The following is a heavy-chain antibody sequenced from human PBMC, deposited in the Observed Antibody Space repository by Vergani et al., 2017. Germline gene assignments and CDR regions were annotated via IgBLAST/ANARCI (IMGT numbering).Heavy chain of an antibody. CDR1: GGSVSSGSYY. J-gene: IGHJ6*02. CDR3: ARTRITIFGVVIFYGMDV. V-gene: IGHV4-61*01. Sequence: QVQLQESGPGLVKPSETLSLTCTVSGGSVSSGSYYWSWIRQPPGKGLEWIGYIYYSGSTNYNPSLKSRVTISVDTSKNQFSLKLSSVTAADTAVYYWARTRITIFGVVIFYGMDVWGQGTTVTVSS. CDR2: IYYSGST. D-gene: IGHD3-3*01.